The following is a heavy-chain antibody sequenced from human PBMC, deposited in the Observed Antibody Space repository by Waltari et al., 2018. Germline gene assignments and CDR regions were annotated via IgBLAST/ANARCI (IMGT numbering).Heavy chain of an antibody. Sequence: EVQLVESGGGLVQPGGSLRLSWAASGFTFSSYSMNWVRQAPGKGLEWVSYISSSSGTIYYADSVKGRFTISRDNAKNSLYLQMNSLRAEDTAVYYCARRYSSGFGYWGQGTLVTVSS. CDR2: ISSSSGTI. CDR3: ARRYSSGFGY. J-gene: IGHJ4*02. D-gene: IGHD6-19*01. V-gene: IGHV3-48*04. CDR1: GFTFSSYS.